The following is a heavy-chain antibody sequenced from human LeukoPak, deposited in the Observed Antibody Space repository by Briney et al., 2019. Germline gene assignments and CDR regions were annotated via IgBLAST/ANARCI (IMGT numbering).Heavy chain of an antibody. D-gene: IGHD6-13*01. CDR3: ARDSQSGQLVLSDSYYYMDV. Sequence: SETLSLTCTVSGGSISSYYWSWIRQPAGKGLEWIGRIYTSGSTNYNPSLKSRVTMSVDTSKNQFFLKLSSVTAADTAMYYCARDSQSGQLVLSDSYYYMDVWGKGTTVTISS. CDR1: GGSISSYY. CDR2: IYTSGST. J-gene: IGHJ6*03. V-gene: IGHV4-4*07.